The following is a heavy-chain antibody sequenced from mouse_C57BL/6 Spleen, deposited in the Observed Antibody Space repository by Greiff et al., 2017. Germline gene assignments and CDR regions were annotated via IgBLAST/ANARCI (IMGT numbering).Heavy chain of an antibody. Sequence: QVQLKQSGAELVKPGASVKISCKASGYAFSSYWMNWVKQRPGKGLEWIGQIYPGDGDTNYNGKFKGKATLTADKSSSTAYMQLSSLTSEDSAVYFCARTYYGSSYVGWYFDVWGTGTTVTVSS. CDR3: ARTYYGSSYVGWYFDV. CDR2: IYPGDGDT. V-gene: IGHV1-80*01. D-gene: IGHD1-1*01. CDR1: GYAFSSYW. J-gene: IGHJ1*03.